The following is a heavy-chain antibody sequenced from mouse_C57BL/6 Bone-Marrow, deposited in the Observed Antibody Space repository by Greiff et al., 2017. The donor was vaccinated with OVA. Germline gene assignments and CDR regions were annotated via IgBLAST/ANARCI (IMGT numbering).Heavy chain of an antibody. CDR1: GYSFTGYY. Sequence: EVQLQQPGAELVKPGASVKISCKASGYSFTGYYMNWVKQSPEKSLEWIGEINPSTGGTTYNQKFKAKATLTVDKSSSTAYMQLKSLTSEDSAVYYCAKDSYFDYWGQGTTLTVSS. V-gene: IGHV1-42*01. CDR3: AKDSYFDY. CDR2: INPSTGGT. J-gene: IGHJ2*01.